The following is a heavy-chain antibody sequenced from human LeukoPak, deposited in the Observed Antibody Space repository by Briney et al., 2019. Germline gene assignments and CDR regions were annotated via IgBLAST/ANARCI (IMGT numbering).Heavy chain of an antibody. CDR3: ARQEYSSSWYSEYYFDY. V-gene: IGHV1-2*02. D-gene: IGHD6-13*01. CDR1: GYTFTGYY. Sequence: GASVKVSCKASGYTFTGYYMHWVRQAPGQGLEWMGWINPNSGGTNYAQKFQGRVTTTRDTSISTAYMELSRLRSDDTAVYYCARQEYSSSWYSEYYFDYWGQGTLVTVSS. CDR2: INPNSGGT. J-gene: IGHJ4*02.